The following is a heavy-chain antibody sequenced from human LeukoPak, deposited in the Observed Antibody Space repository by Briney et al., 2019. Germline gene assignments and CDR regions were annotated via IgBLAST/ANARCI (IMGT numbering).Heavy chain of an antibody. V-gene: IGHV4-34*01. D-gene: IGHD1-26*01. Sequence: SETLSLTCAVYGGSFSGYYWSWIRQPPGKGLEWIGEINHSGSTNYNPSLKSRVTISVDTSKNQFSLKLSSATAADTAVYYCARGQYEELGGWGPGALVTVS. J-gene: IGHJ1*01. CDR3: ARGQYEELGG. CDR1: GGSFSGYY. CDR2: INHSGST.